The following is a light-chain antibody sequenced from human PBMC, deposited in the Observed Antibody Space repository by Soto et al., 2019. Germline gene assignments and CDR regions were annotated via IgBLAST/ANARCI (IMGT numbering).Light chain of an antibody. CDR1: QSISSW. Sequence: DIQMTQSPSTLSASVGDRVTITCRASQSISSWLAWYQQKPGKAPKLLIYKASSLESGVPSRFSGSGSGTEFTLTISSLQPDDFATYYCQQYHTYWTFGQGTNVEIK. V-gene: IGKV1-5*03. CDR3: QQYHTYWT. J-gene: IGKJ1*01. CDR2: KAS.